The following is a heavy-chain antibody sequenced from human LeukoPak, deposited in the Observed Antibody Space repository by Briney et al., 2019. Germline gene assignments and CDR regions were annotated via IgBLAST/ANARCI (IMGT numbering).Heavy chain of an antibody. V-gene: IGHV4-59*08. CDR1: GGSISSYY. CDR2: IYYSGST. Sequence: SETLSLTCTVSGGSISSYYWSWIRQPPGKGLEWIGYIYYSGSTNYNPSLKSRVTISVDTSKNQFSLKLSSVTAADTAVYYCARLSQGSFIDFWGQGTLVTVSS. D-gene: IGHD2/OR15-2a*01. J-gene: IGHJ4*02. CDR3: ARLSQGSFIDF.